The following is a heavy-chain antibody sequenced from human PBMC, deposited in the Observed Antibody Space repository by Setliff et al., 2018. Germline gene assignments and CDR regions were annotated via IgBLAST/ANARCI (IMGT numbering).Heavy chain of an antibody. Sequence: ASVKVSCKASGYTFTSYGISWVRQAPGQGLEWMGWISAYNGNINYAQKLQGRVTMTTDTSTSTAYMELRSLRSDDTAVYYCARRAPAAMADAFDIWGQGTMVTVSS. CDR3: ARRAPAAMADAFDI. J-gene: IGHJ3*02. CDR1: GYTFTSYG. V-gene: IGHV1-18*01. D-gene: IGHD2-2*01. CDR2: ISAYNGNI.